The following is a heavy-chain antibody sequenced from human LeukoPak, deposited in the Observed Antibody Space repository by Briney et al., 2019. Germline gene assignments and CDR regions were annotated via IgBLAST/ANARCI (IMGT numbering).Heavy chain of an antibody. J-gene: IGHJ4*02. V-gene: IGHV3-23*01. Sequence: GGSLRLSYAASGFTFSSYAMSWVRQAPGKGLEWVSAISGSGGSTYYADSVKGRFTISRDNSKNTLYLQMNSLRAEDTAVYYCAGYTGRRSFDYWGQGTLVTVSS. CDR3: AGYTGRRSFDY. D-gene: IGHD5-12*01. CDR2: ISGSGGST. CDR1: GFTFSSYA.